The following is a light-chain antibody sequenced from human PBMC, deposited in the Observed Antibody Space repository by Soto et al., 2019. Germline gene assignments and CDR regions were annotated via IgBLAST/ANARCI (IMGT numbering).Light chain of an antibody. V-gene: IGLV4-60*02. J-gene: IGLJ2*01. CDR2: LEGSGSY. Sequence: QSVLTQSSSASASLGSSVKLTCTLSSWQSSYIIAWHQQQPGKAPRYLMKLEGSGSYNKGSGVPDRFSGSSSGADRYLTISNLQFEDEADYYCETWDSNTRVFGGGTKLTVL. CDR3: ETWDSNTRV. CDR1: SWQSSYI.